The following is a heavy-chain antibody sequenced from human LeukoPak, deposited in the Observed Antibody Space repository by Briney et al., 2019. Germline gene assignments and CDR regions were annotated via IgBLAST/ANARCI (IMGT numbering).Heavy chain of an antibody. D-gene: IGHD6-13*01. CDR2: IRYDGSNK. J-gene: IGHJ4*02. Sequence: GGSLRLSCAASRFTFSSYGMHWVRQAPGKGLEWVAFIRYDGSNKYYADSVKGRFTISRDNSKNTLYLQMNSLRAEDTAVYYCAKGRRSSSLYRVEDYFDYWGQETLVTVSS. CDR3: AKGRRSSSLYRVEDYFDY. CDR1: RFTFSSYG. V-gene: IGHV3-30*02.